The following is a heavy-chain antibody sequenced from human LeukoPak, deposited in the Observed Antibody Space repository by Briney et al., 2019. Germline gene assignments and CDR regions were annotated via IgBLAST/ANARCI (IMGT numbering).Heavy chain of an antibody. CDR3: ARGGAVAVLYYFDY. V-gene: IGHV3-30-3*01. J-gene: IGHJ4*02. CDR1: GFTFSSYA. Sequence: GRSLRLSSAASGFTFSSYAMHWVPQAPGKGLEWVAVISYVGSNKYYADSVKRRFTISRDNSKNTLYLQMNSLRAEDAAVYYCARGGAVAVLYYFDYWGQGTLVTVSS. D-gene: IGHD6-19*01. CDR2: ISYVGSNK.